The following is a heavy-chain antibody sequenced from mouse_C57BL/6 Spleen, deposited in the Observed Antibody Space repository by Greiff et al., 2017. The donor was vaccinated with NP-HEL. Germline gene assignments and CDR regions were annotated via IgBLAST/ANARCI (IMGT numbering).Heavy chain of an antibody. CDR3: ASYEVYGNYSYYFDY. CDR1: GYTFTDHT. Sequence: QVQLQQSDAELVKPGASVKISCKVSGYTFTDHTIHWMKQRPEQGLEWIGYIYPRDGSTKYNEKFKGKATLTADKSSSTAYMQLNSLTSEDSAVYFCASYEVYGNYSYYFDYWGQGTTLTVSS. D-gene: IGHD2-1*01. V-gene: IGHV1-78*01. CDR2: IYPRDGST. J-gene: IGHJ2*01.